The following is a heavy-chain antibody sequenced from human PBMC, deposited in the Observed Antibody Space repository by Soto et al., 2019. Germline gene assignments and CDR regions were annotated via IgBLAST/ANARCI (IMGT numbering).Heavy chain of an antibody. J-gene: IGHJ6*02. V-gene: IGHV3-48*02. D-gene: IGHD1-26*01. CDR1: GFTFTDYS. CDR3: ARDGRRGYDLDV. CDR2: ISASRTTI. Sequence: EGQLVESGGGLVQPGGSLRLSCTVSGFTFTDYSLNWVRQAPGKGLEWLSYISASRTTIYYAGSVRGRFTVSRDNAKNSLDRQMNSLRDEDTAVYYCARDGRRGYDLDVWGQGTMVTVSS.